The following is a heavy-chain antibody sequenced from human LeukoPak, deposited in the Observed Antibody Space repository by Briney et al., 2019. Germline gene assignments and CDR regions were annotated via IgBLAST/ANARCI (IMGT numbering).Heavy chain of an antibody. J-gene: IGHJ5*02. CDR2: ISAHNGNT. V-gene: IGHV1-18*01. D-gene: IGHD6-19*01. Sequence: ASVKVSCKASGYTFTSYGISWVRQAPGQGLEWMGWISAHNGNTNYAQKLQGRVTITTDTSTSTAYMELRSLRSDDTAVYYCARDPIAVAGANWFDPWGQGTLVTVSS. CDR1: GYTFTSYG. CDR3: ARDPIAVAGANWFDP.